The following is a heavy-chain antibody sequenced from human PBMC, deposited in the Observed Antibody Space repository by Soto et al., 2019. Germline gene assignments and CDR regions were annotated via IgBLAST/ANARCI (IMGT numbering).Heavy chain of an antibody. V-gene: IGHV4-39*01. D-gene: IGHD6-13*01. CDR1: GGSISSSSYY. Sequence: PSETLSLTCTVSGGSISSSSYYWGWIRQPPGKGLEWIGSIYYSGSTYYNPSLKSRVTISVDTSKNQFSLKLSSVTAADTAVYYCAGYSSSWYSYYYYGMDVWGQGTTVT. J-gene: IGHJ6*02. CDR3: AGYSSSWYSYYYYGMDV. CDR2: IYYSGST.